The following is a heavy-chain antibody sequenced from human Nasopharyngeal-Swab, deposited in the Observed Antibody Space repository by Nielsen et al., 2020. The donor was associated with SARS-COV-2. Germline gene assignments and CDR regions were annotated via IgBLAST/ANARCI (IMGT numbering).Heavy chain of an antibody. J-gene: IGHJ6*03. Sequence: SVKASCKASGGTFSSYAISWVRQAPGQGLEWMGGIIPIFGTANYAQKFQGRVTITADESTSTAYMELSSLRSEDTAVYYCGIAVAGTYYYYYMDVWGKGTTVTVSS. CDR1: GGTFSSYA. CDR2: IIPIFGTA. D-gene: IGHD6-19*01. V-gene: IGHV1-69*13. CDR3: GIAVAGTYYYYYMDV.